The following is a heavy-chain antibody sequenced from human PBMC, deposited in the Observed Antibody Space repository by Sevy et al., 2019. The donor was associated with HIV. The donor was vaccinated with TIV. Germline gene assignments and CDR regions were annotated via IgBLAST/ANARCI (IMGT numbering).Heavy chain of an antibody. CDR1: GFTFSSYG. D-gene: IGHD6-19*01. J-gene: IGHJ3*02. Sequence: GGYLRLSCAASGFTFSSYGMHCVRQAPGKGLEWVAVISYDGSNKYYADSVKGRFTISRDNSKNTLYLQMNSLRAEDMALYYCANLIPVARSRWFDAFDIWGQGTLVFVSS. CDR2: ISYDGSNK. CDR3: ANLIPVARSRWFDAFDI. V-gene: IGHV3-30*18.